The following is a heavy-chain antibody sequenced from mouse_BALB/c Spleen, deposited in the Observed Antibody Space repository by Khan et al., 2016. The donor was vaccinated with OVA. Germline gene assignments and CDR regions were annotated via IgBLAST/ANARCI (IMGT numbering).Heavy chain of an antibody. V-gene: IGHV9-3-1*01. CDR1: GYTFTNYG. J-gene: IGHJ4*01. CDR3: ARVGYNGTIDY. Sequence: QIQLVQSGPELKKPGETVKISCKASGYTFTNYGMNWVKQAPGKGLKWMGWKNTYTGQPTYADDFKGRFAFSLETSASTAYLQINNLKNEDTATYFCARVGYNGTIDYWGQGTSVPVSS. CDR2: KNTYTGQP. D-gene: IGHD2-14*01.